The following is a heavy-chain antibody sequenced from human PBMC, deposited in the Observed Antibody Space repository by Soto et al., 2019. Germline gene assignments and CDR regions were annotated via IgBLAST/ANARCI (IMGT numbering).Heavy chain of an antibody. CDR2: IIPIFGTA. D-gene: IGHD4-4*01. Sequence: SVKVSCKASGGTFGSYAISWVRQAPGQGLEWMGGIIPIFGTANYAQKFQGRVTITADESTSTAYMELSSLRSEDTAVYYCARSRSGYSNYYYYGMDVWGQGTTVTVSS. CDR3: ARSRSGYSNYYYYGMDV. J-gene: IGHJ6*02. V-gene: IGHV1-69*13. CDR1: GGTFGSYA.